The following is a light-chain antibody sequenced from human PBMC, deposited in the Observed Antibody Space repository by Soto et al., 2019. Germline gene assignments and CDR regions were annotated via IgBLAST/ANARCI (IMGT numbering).Light chain of an antibody. V-gene: IGLV1-44*01. CDR2: SNN. Sequence: QSVLTQPPSASVTPGQRVTISCSGSSSNIGSNTVNWYQQLPGTAPKLLIYSNNQRPSGVPDRFSGSKSGTSGSLAISGLQSEDEADYYCAAWDDSLNGLVFGGGTKVTVL. J-gene: IGLJ2*01. CDR1: SSNIGSNT. CDR3: AAWDDSLNGLV.